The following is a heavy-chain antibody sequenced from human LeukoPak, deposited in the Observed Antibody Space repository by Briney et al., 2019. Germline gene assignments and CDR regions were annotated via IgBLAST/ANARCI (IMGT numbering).Heavy chain of an antibody. CDR2: INVGAGTT. CDR1: GYTFTTYY. CDR3: ERGLLGNSGYSPYDV. Sequence: ASVKVSCKASGYTFTTYYMHWVRQAPGQGLEWMGIINVGAGTTSFARKFQGRVTMTRDTSTSTVYMDLGSLRSDDTAVYYCERGLLGNSGYSPYDVWGQGTMVTVSS. J-gene: IGHJ3*01. V-gene: IGHV1-46*01. D-gene: IGHD3-22*01.